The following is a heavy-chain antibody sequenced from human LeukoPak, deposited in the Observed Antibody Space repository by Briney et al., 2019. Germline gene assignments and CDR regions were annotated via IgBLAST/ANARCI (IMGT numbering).Heavy chain of an antibody. Sequence: GESLKISCKGSGYSFTSYWIGWGRQMPGKGLEWMGIIYPGDSDTRYSPSFQGQVTISADKSISTAYLQWSSLKASDTAMYYCARGEVDIVATISEGFDYWGQGTLVTVSS. D-gene: IGHD5-12*01. CDR2: IYPGDSDT. CDR3: ARGEVDIVATISEGFDY. CDR1: GYSFTSYW. J-gene: IGHJ4*02. V-gene: IGHV5-51*01.